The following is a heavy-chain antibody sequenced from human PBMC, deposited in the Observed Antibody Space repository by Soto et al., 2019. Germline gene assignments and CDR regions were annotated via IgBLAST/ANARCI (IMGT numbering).Heavy chain of an antibody. V-gene: IGHV1-69*06. CDR1: GGTFSSYA. CDR2: IIPIFGTA. Sequence: GASVKVSCKASGGTFSSYAISWVRQAPGQGLEWMGGIIPIFGTANYAQKFQGRVTITADKSTSTAYMELSSLRSEDTAVYYCARVAGAASYDFWSGYHAYYYGMDVWGQGTTVTVSS. CDR3: ARVAGAASYDFWSGYHAYYYGMDV. D-gene: IGHD3-3*01. J-gene: IGHJ6*02.